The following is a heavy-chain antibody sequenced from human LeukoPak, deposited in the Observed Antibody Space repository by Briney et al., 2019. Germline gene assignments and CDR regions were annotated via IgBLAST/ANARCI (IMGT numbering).Heavy chain of an antibody. V-gene: IGHV4-59*12. CDR1: GASISSYY. CDR3: ARDMLDMGYYYYMDV. CDR2: IHYSGNT. D-gene: IGHD2-8*01. J-gene: IGHJ6*03. Sequence: PSETLSLTCTVSGASISSYYWSWIRQPPGKGLEWIGYIHYSGNTNYNPSLKSRVTMSVDTSKNQFSLRLSSVTAADTAVYYCARDMLDMGYYYYMDVWGKGTTVTVSS.